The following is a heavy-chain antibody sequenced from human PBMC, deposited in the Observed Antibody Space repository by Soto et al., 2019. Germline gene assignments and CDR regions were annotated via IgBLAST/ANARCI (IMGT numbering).Heavy chain of an antibody. J-gene: IGHJ4*02. CDR2: IYYSGST. D-gene: IGHD6-19*01. CDR1: GGSIISSSYY. V-gene: IGHV4-39*07. CDR3: ATAFGGWPPDS. Sequence: PSETLSPTCTLSGGSIISSSYYRGWIHQPPGKGLEWSGSIYYSGSTYYNPSLKSRVTISVDTSKNQFSLKLSSVTAADTAVYYCATAFGGWPPDSWGQGTLVT.